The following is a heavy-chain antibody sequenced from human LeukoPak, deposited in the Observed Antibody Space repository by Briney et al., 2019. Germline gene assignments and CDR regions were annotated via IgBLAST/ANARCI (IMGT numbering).Heavy chain of an antibody. CDR1: GYTFTSYY. J-gene: IGHJ5*02. Sequence: ASVKVSCKASGYTFTSYYMHWVRQAPGQGLEWMGMINPSGGSTSYAQKFQGRVTMTRDMSTSTAYMELNSLKSDDTAVYYCVRGSTRDSSGWYGPGKWFDPWGQGTLVTVSS. V-gene: IGHV1-46*01. CDR2: INPSGGST. D-gene: IGHD6-19*01. CDR3: VRGSTRDSSGWYGPGKWFDP.